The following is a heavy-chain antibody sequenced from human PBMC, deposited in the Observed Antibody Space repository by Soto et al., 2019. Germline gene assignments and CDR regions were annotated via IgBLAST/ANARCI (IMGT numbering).Heavy chain of an antibody. Sequence: SETLSLTCAVYGGSFSGYYWSWIRQPPGKGLEWIGEINHSGSTNYNPSLKSRVTISVDTSKNQFSLKLSYVTAADTAVYYCARVKGIYYDFWSGPTKQKYWFDPWGQGNLVTVSS. CDR1: GGSFSGYY. D-gene: IGHD3-3*01. CDR3: ARVKGIYYDFWSGPTKQKYWFDP. V-gene: IGHV4-34*01. CDR2: INHSGST. J-gene: IGHJ5*02.